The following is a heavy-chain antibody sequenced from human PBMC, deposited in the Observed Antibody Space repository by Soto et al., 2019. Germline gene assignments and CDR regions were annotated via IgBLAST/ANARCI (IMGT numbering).Heavy chain of an antibody. CDR3: ARGETYCSGGSCYSDY. CDR2: IIPIFGTA. D-gene: IGHD2-15*01. CDR1: GGTFSSYA. Sequence: GASVKVSCKASGGTFSSYAISWVRQAPGQGLEWMGGIIPIFGTANYAQKFQGRVTITADESTSTAYMELSSLRSEDTAVYYCARGETYCSGGSCYSDYWGQGNLVTVSS. V-gene: IGHV1-69*13. J-gene: IGHJ4*02.